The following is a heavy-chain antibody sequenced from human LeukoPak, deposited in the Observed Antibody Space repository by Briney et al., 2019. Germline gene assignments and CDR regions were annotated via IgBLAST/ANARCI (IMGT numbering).Heavy chain of an antibody. CDR2: ISSSSSYI. Sequence: PGGSLRLSCAASGFTFSSYSMNWVRQAPGKGLEWVSSISSSSSYIYYADSVKGRFTISRDNAKNSLYLQMNSLRAEDTAAYYCARDHSPDSSGYDAFDMWGQGTMVTVSS. CDR1: GFTFSSYS. CDR3: ARDHSPDSSGYDAFDM. J-gene: IGHJ3*02. D-gene: IGHD3-22*01. V-gene: IGHV3-21*01.